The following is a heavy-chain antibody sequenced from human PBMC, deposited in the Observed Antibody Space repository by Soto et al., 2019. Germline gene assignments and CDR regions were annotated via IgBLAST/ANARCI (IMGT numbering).Heavy chain of an antibody. V-gene: IGHV4-59*08. CDR1: GGSISSYY. D-gene: IGHD3-22*01. Sequence: SETLSLTCAVSGGSISSYYWSWIRQPPGKGLEWIGYIYYSGSTNYNPSLKSRLTISVDTSKNQFSLKLSSVTAADTAVYYCARSDHYYYDSSGYWDYWGQGTLVTVSS. CDR2: IYYSGST. CDR3: ARSDHYYYDSSGYWDY. J-gene: IGHJ4*02.